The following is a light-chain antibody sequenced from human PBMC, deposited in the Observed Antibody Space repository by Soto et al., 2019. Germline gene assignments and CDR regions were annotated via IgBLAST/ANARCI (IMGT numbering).Light chain of an antibody. CDR2: AAS. J-gene: IGKJ4*01. Sequence: DIQMTQSPSSVSASIGDRGTITCRASQGINNWLAWYQQTPGKAPKLLIYAASTLQSGVPSRFSGSGSGTDFTLTISSLQPEDFATYYCQQANSFPHTVGGGTKVEIK. CDR3: QQANSFPHT. CDR1: QGINNW. V-gene: IGKV1-12*01.